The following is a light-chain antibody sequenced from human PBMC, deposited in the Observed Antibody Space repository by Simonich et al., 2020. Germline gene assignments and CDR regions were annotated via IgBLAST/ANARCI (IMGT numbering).Light chain of an antibody. J-gene: IGKJ2*01. Sequence: IVITQSPLSLPVTPGEPASISCSFRQSLLHNNGYNYLDWYLQKPGQSPQLLIYLGSNRASWVPDRFSGSGSGTDFKLKISRVEAEDVGVYYCMQALQTPNTFGQGTKLEIK. CDR2: LGS. V-gene: IGKV2-28*01. CDR1: QSLLHNNGYNY. CDR3: MQALQTPNT.